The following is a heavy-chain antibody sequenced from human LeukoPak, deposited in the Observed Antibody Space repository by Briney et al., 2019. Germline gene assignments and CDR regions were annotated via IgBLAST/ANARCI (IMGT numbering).Heavy chain of an antibody. V-gene: IGHV1-2*02. Sequence: ASVKVSCKASGYTFTGYYMHWVRQAPGQGLEWMGWINPNSGGTNYAQKFQGRVTMTRDTSISTAYMELSRLRSDDTAVYYCARALYDFWSGYYTDAFDIWGQGTRVTVSS. CDR2: INPNSGGT. J-gene: IGHJ3*02. D-gene: IGHD3-3*01. CDR3: ARALYDFWSGYYTDAFDI. CDR1: GYTFTGYY.